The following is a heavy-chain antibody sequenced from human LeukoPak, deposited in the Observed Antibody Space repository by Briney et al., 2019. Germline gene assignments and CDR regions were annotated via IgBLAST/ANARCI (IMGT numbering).Heavy chain of an antibody. D-gene: IGHD3-10*01. CDR1: GDSISDYN. V-gene: IGHV4-4*07. CDR2: IYPSGSA. J-gene: IGHJ5*02. Sequence: SETLSLTCTVSGDSISDYNWSWIRQPAGKGLECIGRIYPSGSAKYNPSLKSRVTMSVDTSKNQVSLKLTSVTAADTAVYYCARAEFVTMVRGVIREDWFDPWGQGTLVTVSS. CDR3: ARAEFVTMVRGVIREDWFDP.